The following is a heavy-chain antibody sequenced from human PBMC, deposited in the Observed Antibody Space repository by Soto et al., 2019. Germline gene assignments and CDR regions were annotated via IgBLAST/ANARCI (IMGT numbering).Heavy chain of an antibody. CDR2: INAGNGNT. D-gene: IGHD2-2*01. V-gene: IGHV1-3*01. J-gene: IGHJ5*02. CDR3: ARDLSPLRSTNIMYNWFDL. Sequence: ASVKVSCKASGYSFTSYAMHWVRQAPGQRLEWMGWINAGNGNTKYSQKFQGRVTITRDTSASTAYMEVSGLRSEDTAVYYCARDLSPLRSTNIMYNWFDLWGQGTLVTVSS. CDR1: GYSFTSYA.